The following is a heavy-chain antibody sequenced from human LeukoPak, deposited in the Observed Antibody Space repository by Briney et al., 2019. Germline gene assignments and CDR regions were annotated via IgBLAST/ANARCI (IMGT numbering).Heavy chain of an antibody. CDR2: IYYSGST. V-gene: IGHV4-39*01. CDR3: ARPIMYYYDSSGFGAFDI. Sequence: SETLSLTCTVSGGSISSSSYYWGWIRQPPGKGLEWIGRIYYSGSTYYNPSLKSRVTISVDTSKNQFSLKLSSVTAADTAVYYCARPIMYYYDSSGFGAFDIWGQGTMVTVSS. D-gene: IGHD3-22*01. CDR1: GGSISSSSYY. J-gene: IGHJ3*02.